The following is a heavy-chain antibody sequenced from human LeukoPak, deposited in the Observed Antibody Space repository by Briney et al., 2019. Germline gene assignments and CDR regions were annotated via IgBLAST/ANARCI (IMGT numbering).Heavy chain of an antibody. Sequence: SSETLSLTCTVSGGSISSYYWSWIRQPPGKGLEWIGYIYYSGSTNYNPSLKSRVTISVDTSKNQFSLKLSSVTAADTAVYYCARESYSSSWYGDYFDYWGQGTLVTVSS. V-gene: IGHV4-59*12. D-gene: IGHD6-13*01. J-gene: IGHJ4*02. CDR3: ARESYSSSWYGDYFDY. CDR2: IYYSGST. CDR1: GGSISSYY.